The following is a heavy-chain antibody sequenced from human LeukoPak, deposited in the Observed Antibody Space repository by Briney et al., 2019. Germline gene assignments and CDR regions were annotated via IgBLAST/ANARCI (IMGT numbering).Heavy chain of an antibody. CDR3: ARGAATCDY. Sequence: PGGSLTLSCSASGFTFSSYSMNWVRQAQGKGLEGVSYISISSTTIYYADSVKGRFTISRDNATDSLYLQMNSLSDEDTAVYYCARGAATCDYWGQGTLVTVSS. CDR2: ISISSTTI. V-gene: IGHV3-48*02. D-gene: IGHD1-26*01. J-gene: IGHJ4*02. CDR1: GFTFSSYS.